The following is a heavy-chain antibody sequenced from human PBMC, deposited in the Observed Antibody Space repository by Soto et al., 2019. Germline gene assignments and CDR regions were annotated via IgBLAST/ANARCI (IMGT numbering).Heavy chain of an antibody. V-gene: IGHV4-59*08. Sequence: QVQLQESGPGLVKPSETLSLTCTVSGGSISSYYWSWIRQPPGKGLEWIGYIYYSGNTNYNPSLKSRVTISVAPSTNQVSLKLGSVTAADTAVYYCARRYGYSFDYWGQGTLVTVSS. CDR1: GGSISSYY. D-gene: IGHD1-1*01. CDR3: ARRYGYSFDY. J-gene: IGHJ4*02. CDR2: IYYSGNT.